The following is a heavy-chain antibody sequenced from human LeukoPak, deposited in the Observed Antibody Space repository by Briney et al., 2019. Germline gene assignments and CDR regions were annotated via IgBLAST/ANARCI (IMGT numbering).Heavy chain of an antibody. V-gene: IGHV3-74*01. Sequence: PGGSLRLSCAASGFTLSNYWMHWVRQSPGKGPVWVARINIDGSYTSYADSVKGRFTISRDDAKNTLYLQMSSLRAEDTAVYYCARDFDAGGTPGDDFDYWGRGTLVTVSS. J-gene: IGHJ4*02. D-gene: IGHD4-23*01. CDR2: INIDGSYT. CDR3: ARDFDAGGTPGDDFDY. CDR1: GFTLSNYW.